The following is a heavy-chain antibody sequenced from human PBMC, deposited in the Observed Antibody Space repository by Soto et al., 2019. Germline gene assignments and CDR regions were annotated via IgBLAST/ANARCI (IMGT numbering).Heavy chain of an antibody. CDR2: ISLTTNYI. J-gene: IGHJ4*01. V-gene: IGHV3-21*06. CDR1: GFTFPRYS. D-gene: IGHD1-26*01. CDR3: ARESAELTSNVGY. Sequence: WGSLRLSCAASGFTFPRYSMNWVRQAPGQGLEWVSSISLTTNYIYYGDSMKGRFTISRDNAKNSLYLEMNSLRAEDTAVYYCARESAELTSNVGYWG.